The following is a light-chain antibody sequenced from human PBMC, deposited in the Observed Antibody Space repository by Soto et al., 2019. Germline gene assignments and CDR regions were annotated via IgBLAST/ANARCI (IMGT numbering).Light chain of an antibody. CDR2: QTS. V-gene: IGKV3D-15*03. J-gene: IGKJ1*01. Sequence: EIVMTQSPATLSVSPGEKTTLSCRASQYINTRLAWYQHRPGQAPRLLIYQTSIRAAGIPAMFSASGSGTDFTLTISYVQPEDFALYYCHQRQSWPRTFGQGTKVDI. CDR3: HQRQSWPRT. CDR1: QYINTR.